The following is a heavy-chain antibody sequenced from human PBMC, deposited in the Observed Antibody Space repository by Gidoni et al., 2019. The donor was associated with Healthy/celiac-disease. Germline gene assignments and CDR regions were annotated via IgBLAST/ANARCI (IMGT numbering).Heavy chain of an antibody. CDR2: ISSSGSTI. D-gene: IGHD5-12*01. Sequence: QVQLVESGGGLVKPGGSLRLSCAASGFPFSAYYMSGIRQAPGKGLEWVSYISSSGSTIYYADSVKGRFTISRYNAKNSLYLQMNSLRAEDTAVYYCARVRLIRDGYNYPYYYYGMDVWGQGTTVTVSS. V-gene: IGHV3-11*01. J-gene: IGHJ6*02. CDR1: GFPFSAYY. CDR3: ARVRLIRDGYNYPYYYYGMDV.